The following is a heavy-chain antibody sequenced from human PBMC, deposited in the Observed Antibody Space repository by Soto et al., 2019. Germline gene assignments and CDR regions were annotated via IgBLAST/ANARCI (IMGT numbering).Heavy chain of an antibody. J-gene: IGHJ4*02. CDR1: GFTFSSYA. V-gene: IGHV3-30-3*01. CDR3: ARVLRFLEWLFPLAY. CDR2: ISYDGSNK. D-gene: IGHD3-3*01. Sequence: GGSLRLSCAASGFTFSSYAMHWVRQAPGKGLEWVAVISYDGSNKYYADSVKGRFTISRDNSKNTLYLQMNSLRAEDTAVYYCARVLRFLEWLFPLAYWGQGTLVTVSS.